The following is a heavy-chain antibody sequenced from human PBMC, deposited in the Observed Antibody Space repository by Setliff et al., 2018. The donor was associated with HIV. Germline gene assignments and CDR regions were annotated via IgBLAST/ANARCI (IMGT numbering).Heavy chain of an antibody. V-gene: IGHV3-7*03. Sequence: GESLKISCAASGFSVSTYWMNWVRQAPGKGLEWVANIEKDGSEKYYVDSVKGRFTISRDNAKNSPYLQMNSLRAEDTAVYYCARGHYSSSSGWGQGALVTVSS. CDR3: ARGHYSSSSG. CDR1: GFSVSTYW. D-gene: IGHD6-6*01. J-gene: IGHJ4*02. CDR2: IEKDGSEK.